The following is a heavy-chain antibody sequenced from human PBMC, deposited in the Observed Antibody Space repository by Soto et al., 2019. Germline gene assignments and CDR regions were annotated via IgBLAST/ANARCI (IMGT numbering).Heavy chain of an antibody. CDR1: GGSISSGGYY. Sequence: SETLSLTCTVSGGSISSGGYYWSWIRQHPGKGLEWIGYIYYSGSTYYNPSLKSRVTISVDTSKNQFSLKLSSVTAADTAVYYCARLLRFPLYGMDVWSQGTRSPSP. CDR3: ARLLRFPLYGMDV. J-gene: IGHJ6*02. D-gene: IGHD3-3*01. CDR2: IYYSGST. V-gene: IGHV4-31*03.